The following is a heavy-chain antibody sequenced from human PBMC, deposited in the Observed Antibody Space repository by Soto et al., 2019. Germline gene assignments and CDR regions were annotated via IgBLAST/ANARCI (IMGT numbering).Heavy chain of an antibody. V-gene: IGHV5-51*01. CDR2: IYPGDSDT. Sequence: PGESLKISCKGSGYSFTSYWIGWVRQMPGKGLEWMGIIYPGDSDTRYSPSFQGQVTISADKSISTAYLQWSSLKASDTAMYYCASGGGNCSNGVCYSGHTRGLFDYWGQGTLVTVSS. J-gene: IGHJ4*02. CDR3: ASGGGNCSNGVCYSGHTRGLFDY. D-gene: IGHD2-8*01. CDR1: GYSFTSYW.